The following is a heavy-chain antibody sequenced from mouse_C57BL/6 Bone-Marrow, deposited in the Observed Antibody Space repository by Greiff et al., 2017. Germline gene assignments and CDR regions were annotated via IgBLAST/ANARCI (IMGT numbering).Heavy chain of an antibody. J-gene: IGHJ3*01. V-gene: IGHV5-4*01. CDR2: ISDGGSYT. D-gene: IGHD2-2*01. CDR1: GFTFSSYA. Sequence: EVRVVESGGGLVKPGGSLKLSCAASGFTFSSYAMSWVRQTPEKRLEWVATISDGGSYTYYPDNVKGRFTISRENAKNNLYQQMSHLKSEDTAMYYCARDRWLRFAYWGQGTLVTVTA. CDR3: ARDRWLRFAY.